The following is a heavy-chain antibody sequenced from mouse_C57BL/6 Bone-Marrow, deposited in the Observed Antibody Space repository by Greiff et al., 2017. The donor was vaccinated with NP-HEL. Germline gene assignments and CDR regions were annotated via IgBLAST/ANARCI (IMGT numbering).Heavy chain of an antibody. Sequence: QVQLQQPGAELVKPGASVKVSCKASGYTFTSYWMHWVKQRPGQGLEWIGRIHPSDSDTNYNQKFKGKATLTVDKSSSPAYMQLSSLTSEDSAVYYCAIGYDYDGPWFAYWGQGTLVTVSA. CDR2: IHPSDSDT. CDR1: GYTFTSYW. V-gene: IGHV1-74*01. D-gene: IGHD2-4*01. J-gene: IGHJ3*01. CDR3: AIGYDYDGPWFAY.